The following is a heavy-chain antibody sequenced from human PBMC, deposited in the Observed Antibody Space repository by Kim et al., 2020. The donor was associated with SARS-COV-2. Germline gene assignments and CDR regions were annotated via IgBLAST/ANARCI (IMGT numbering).Heavy chain of an antibody. V-gene: IGHV3-30*02. Sequence: KGRFTISRDNSKNALYLQMNSLRAEDTAVYYCAKAVSWNSHYYYYYGMDVWGQGTTVTVSS. D-gene: IGHD1-7*01. CDR3: AKAVSWNSHYYYYYGMDV. J-gene: IGHJ6*02.